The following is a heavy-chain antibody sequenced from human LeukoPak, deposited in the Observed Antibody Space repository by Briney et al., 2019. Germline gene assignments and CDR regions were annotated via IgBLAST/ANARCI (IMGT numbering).Heavy chain of an antibody. V-gene: IGHV1-2*02. D-gene: IGHD1-7*01. CDR1: GYTFTGYY. CDR3: ARATAGWNYAHFPFDY. J-gene: IGHJ4*02. CDR2: INPNSGGT. Sequence: VASVKVSRKASGYTFTGYYMHWVRQAPGQGLEWMGWINPNSGGTNYAQKFQGRVTMTRDTSISTAYMELSRLRSDDTAVYYCARATAGWNYAHFPFDYWGQGILVTVSS.